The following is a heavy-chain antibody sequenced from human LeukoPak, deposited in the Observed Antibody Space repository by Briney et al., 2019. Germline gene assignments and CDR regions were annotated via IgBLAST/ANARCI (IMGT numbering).Heavy chain of an antibody. CDR2: INRSGST. CDR3: ARRTYDILTGYCYYFDY. D-gene: IGHD3-9*01. CDR1: GGSFSGYY. V-gene: IGHV4-34*01. J-gene: IGHJ4*02. Sequence: SETLSLTCAVYGGSFSGYYWSWIRQPPGKGLEWIGEINRSGSTNYNPSLKSRVTISVDTSKNQFSLKLSSVTAADTAVYYCARRTYDILTGYCYYFDYWGQGTLVTVSS.